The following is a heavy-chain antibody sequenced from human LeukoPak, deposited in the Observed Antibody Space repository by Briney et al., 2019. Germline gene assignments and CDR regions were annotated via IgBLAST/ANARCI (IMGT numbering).Heavy chain of an antibody. CDR3: ARGRSYYDFWSGYYTTGNDAFDI. CDR1: GGSFSGYY. J-gene: IGHJ3*02. V-gene: IGHV4-34*01. D-gene: IGHD3-3*01. CDR2: INHSGST. Sequence: SETLSLTCAVYGGSFSGYYWSWIRQPPGKGLEWIGEINHSGSTNYNPSLKSRVTISVDTSKNQFSLKLSSVTAADTAVYYCARGRSYYDFWSGYYTTGNDAFDIWGQGTMVTVSS.